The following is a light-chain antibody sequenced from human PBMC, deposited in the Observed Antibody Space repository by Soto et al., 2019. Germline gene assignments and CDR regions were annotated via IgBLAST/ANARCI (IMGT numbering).Light chain of an antibody. V-gene: IGKV2-40*01. CDR3: IQRIDFPYT. Sequence: IVMTQTPLSLPVTPGEPASISCRSSQSLFDRDDGNTYVDWYLQRPGQSPHLLIYTLSYRASGVQDGLGGSGSGIDFPRKISRGEIGDVGFYYGIQRIDFPYTFGRGTKLEIK. CDR2: TLS. J-gene: IGKJ2*01. CDR1: QSLFDRDDGNTY.